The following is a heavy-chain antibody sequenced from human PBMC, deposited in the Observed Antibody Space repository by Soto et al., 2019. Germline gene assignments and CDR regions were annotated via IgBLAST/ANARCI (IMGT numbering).Heavy chain of an antibody. CDR1: GGTFSSYA. V-gene: IGHV1-69*01. J-gene: IGHJ6*02. CDR2: IIPIFGTA. D-gene: IGHD2-15*01. Sequence: QVQLVQSGAEVKKPGSSVKGSCKASGGTFSSYAISWVRQAPGQGLEWMGGIIPIFGTANYAQKFQGRVTITADESTSTDYMELSSLRSEDTAVYYCARSSPYCSGGSCSSYGMDVWGQGTTVTVSS. CDR3: ARSSPYCSGGSCSSYGMDV.